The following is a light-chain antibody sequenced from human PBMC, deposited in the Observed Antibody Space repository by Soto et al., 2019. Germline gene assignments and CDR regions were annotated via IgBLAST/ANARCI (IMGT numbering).Light chain of an antibody. Sequence: DIQMTQSPSTLSASVGDRVTITCRASQSVDTCLAWYQQKPGKAPHLLIYKASSLETGVPSRFSRSGSVTEFPLTISSLQPDDCATYYCQQCYRYPWTFGQGTKVEIK. CDR3: QQCYRYPWT. CDR2: KAS. J-gene: IGKJ1*01. CDR1: QSVDTC. V-gene: IGKV1-5*03.